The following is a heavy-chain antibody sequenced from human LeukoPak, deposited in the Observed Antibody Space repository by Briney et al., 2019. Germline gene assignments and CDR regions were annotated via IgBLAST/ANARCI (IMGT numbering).Heavy chain of an antibody. Sequence: ASVKVSCKASGYTFTSYGISWVRQAPGQGLEWMGWISAYNGNTNYAQKLQGRVTMTTDTSTSAAYMELRSLRSDDTAVYYCARFLISSDHYYYYGMDVWGQGTTVTVSS. D-gene: IGHD6-6*01. CDR1: GYTFTSYG. J-gene: IGHJ6*02. V-gene: IGHV1-18*01. CDR3: ARFLISSDHYYYYGMDV. CDR2: ISAYNGNT.